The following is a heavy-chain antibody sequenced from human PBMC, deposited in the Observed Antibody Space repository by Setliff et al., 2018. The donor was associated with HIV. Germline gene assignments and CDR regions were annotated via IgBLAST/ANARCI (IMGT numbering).Heavy chain of an antibody. V-gene: IGHV4-4*09. D-gene: IGHD3-10*01. Sequence: SETLSLTCTVSGDSISSYFWSWIRQSPGKGLEWIGFRSTTGSTYYNPSLKGRLTISVDPSKNHFSLNLTSVTAADTAVYYCARVPSGLWFGKWGNWGQGTLVTVSS. CDR1: GDSISSYF. CDR3: ARVPSGLWFGKWGN. CDR2: RSTTGST. J-gene: IGHJ4*02.